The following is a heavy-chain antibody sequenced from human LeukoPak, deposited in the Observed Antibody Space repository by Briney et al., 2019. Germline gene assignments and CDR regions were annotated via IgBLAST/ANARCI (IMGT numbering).Heavy chain of an antibody. V-gene: IGHV3-23*01. Sequence: GGSLRLSCAASGFTFSNYDMTWVRQAPGKGLEWVSGISGGGGSTHYGDSVKGRFTISRDNSKNTLYLQMNTLRAEDTAVYYCAKDLGAAGRDFDAFDIWGQGTMVTVSS. D-gene: IGHD1-1*01. CDR2: ISGGGGST. CDR3: AKDLGAAGRDFDAFDI. J-gene: IGHJ3*02. CDR1: GFTFSNYD.